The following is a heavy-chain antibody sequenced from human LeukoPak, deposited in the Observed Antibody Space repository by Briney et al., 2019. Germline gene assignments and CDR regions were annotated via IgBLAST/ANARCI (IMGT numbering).Heavy chain of an antibody. CDR2: ISSSSSTI. D-gene: IGHD3-3*01. J-gene: IGHJ6*03. Sequence: RSGGSLRLSCAASGFTFSSYSMNWVRQAPGKGLEWVSYISSSSSTISDADSVKGRFTISRDNAKNSLYLQMNSLRAEDTAIYYCARVSITIFGVTRYYMDVWGKGTTVTVSS. CDR3: ARVSITIFGVTRYYMDV. V-gene: IGHV3-48*04. CDR1: GFTFSSYS.